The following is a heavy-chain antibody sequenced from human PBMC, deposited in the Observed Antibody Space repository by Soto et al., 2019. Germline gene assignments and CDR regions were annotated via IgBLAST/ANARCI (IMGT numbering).Heavy chain of an antibody. CDR2: LKSDVSTI. D-gene: IGHD3-3*01. Sequence: PGGSLRLSCAASGFTFRNYWMFWVRQAPGKGLVWVSQLKSDVSTIAYADSVKGRFTISRDNAKSTLYLQMNSLRAEDTAVYYCTTGVWSAYSFDSWGQGTLVTVSS. V-gene: IGHV3-74*01. CDR1: GFTFRNYW. J-gene: IGHJ4*02. CDR3: TTGVWSAYSFDS.